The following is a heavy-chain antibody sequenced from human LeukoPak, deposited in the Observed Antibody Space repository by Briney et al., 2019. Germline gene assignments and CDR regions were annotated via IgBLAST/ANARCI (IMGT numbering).Heavy chain of an antibody. J-gene: IGHJ4*02. D-gene: IGHD3-9*01. CDR3: ARQLGDIRGSYNFDY. CDR2: VYYSGST. Sequence: SETVSFNCTFSVGSIPVYYRNGIGQPPGKGLEWIGFVYYSGSTNYNPSLKSRVAMTLDTSKNHFSLRLRSVTAADTAVYFCARQLGDIRGSYNFDYSGQGTLGTVSS. V-gene: IGHV4-59*08. CDR1: VGSIPVYY.